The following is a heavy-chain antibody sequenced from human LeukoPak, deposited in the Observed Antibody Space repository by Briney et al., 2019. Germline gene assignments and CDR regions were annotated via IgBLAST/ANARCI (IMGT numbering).Heavy chain of an antibody. CDR1: GYTFTGYY. J-gene: IGHJ4*02. CDR3: ARQCGTSSNTFDY. Sequence: ASVLVSCKASGYTFTGYYIHWVRQAPGQGLEWMGWISPNSGATNYAQKFQGRVTMTRDTSSNTAYMDVSRLISDDTAVYYCARQCGTSSNTFDYWGQGTLVTVSS. CDR2: ISPNSGAT. D-gene: IGHD6-6*01. V-gene: IGHV1-2*02.